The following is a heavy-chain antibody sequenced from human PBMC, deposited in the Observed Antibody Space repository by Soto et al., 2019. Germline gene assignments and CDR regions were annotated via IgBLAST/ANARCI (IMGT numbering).Heavy chain of an antibody. CDR3: AKDRFDSSWYTWDY. Sequence: QVQLVESGGGVVQPGRSLRLSCTASGFTFSTYGMHWVRQAPGEGLEWVAVISYDGGNKYYADFVKGRFTISRDNSKNTLYMQMNSLRAEDTAVYYCAKDRFDSSWYTWDYWGQGTLVTVSS. J-gene: IGHJ4*02. D-gene: IGHD6-13*01. CDR2: ISYDGGNK. V-gene: IGHV3-30*18. CDR1: GFTFSTYG.